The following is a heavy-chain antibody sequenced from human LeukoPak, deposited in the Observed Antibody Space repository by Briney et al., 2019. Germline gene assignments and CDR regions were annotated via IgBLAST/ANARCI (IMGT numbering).Heavy chain of an antibody. J-gene: IGHJ4*02. CDR1: GYTFTSYY. CDR3: ARDYYDSSGYYYSDY. CDR2: INPSGGST. D-gene: IGHD3-22*01. Sequence: ASVKVSCKASGYTFTSYYMHWVRQAPGQGLEWMRIINPSGGSTSYAQKFQGRVTMTRDTSTSTVYMELSSLRSEDTAVYYCARDYYDSSGYYYSDYWGQGTLVTVSS. V-gene: IGHV1-46*01.